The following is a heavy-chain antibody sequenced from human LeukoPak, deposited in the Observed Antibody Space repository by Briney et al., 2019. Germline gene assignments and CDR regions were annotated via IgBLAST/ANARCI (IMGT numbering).Heavy chain of an antibody. D-gene: IGHD3-10*01. J-gene: IGHJ5*02. Sequence: GGSVRLSCAASGFTFSYYGMHWVRQAPGKGLEWVAFVRFDGIEKYYSDSVKGRFTISKDTSRNTLFLQMNSLRLEDTAIYYCAKDLMRDRWFGESWGQGTLVTVSS. CDR3: AKDLMRDRWFGES. CDR1: GFTFSYYG. CDR2: VRFDGIEK. V-gene: IGHV3-30*02.